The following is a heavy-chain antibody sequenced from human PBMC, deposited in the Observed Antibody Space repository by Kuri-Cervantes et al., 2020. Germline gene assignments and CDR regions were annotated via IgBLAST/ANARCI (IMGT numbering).Heavy chain of an antibody. CDR3: ARRQRLKSGPYYFDY. CDR1: GLFISHGHY. V-gene: IGHV4-38-2*01. D-gene: IGHD4-11*01. CDR2: IYHTGST. Sequence: SQTLSLTCAVSGLFISHGHYWGWIRQPPGKGLEWIGSIYHTGSTYYNPSLKSRVTISVDTSKNQFSLKLSSVTAADTAVYYCARRQRLKSGPYYFDYWGQGTLVTVSS. J-gene: IGHJ4*02.